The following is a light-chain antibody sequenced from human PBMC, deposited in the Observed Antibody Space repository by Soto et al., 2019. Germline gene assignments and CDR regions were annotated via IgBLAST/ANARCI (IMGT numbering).Light chain of an antibody. J-gene: IGKJ4*01. V-gene: IGKV1-33*01. Sequence: DIQMTQSPSSLSASVGDRVTITCQASQNINNYLNWYQQKPGRAPKLLIYDASTLEAGVPSRFSGSGSGTDFTLTISSLEPEDFAVYYCQQRSSWPLTFGGGTKVDIK. CDR2: DAS. CDR3: QQRSSWPLT. CDR1: QNINNY.